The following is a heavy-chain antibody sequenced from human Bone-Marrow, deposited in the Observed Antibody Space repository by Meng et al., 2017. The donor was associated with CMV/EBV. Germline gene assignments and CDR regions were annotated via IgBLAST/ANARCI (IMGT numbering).Heavy chain of an antibody. CDR3: ARDLVVAAQGDYYYYGMDV. D-gene: IGHD2-15*01. CDR2: IIPILGIA. Sequence: SVKVSCKASGGTFSSYAISWVRQAPGQGLEWMGGIIPILGIANYAQKFQGRVTMTRDTSTSTVYMELSSLRSEDTAVYYCARDLVVAAQGDYYYYGMDVWGQGTTVTVSS. J-gene: IGHJ6*02. V-gene: IGHV1-69*10. CDR1: GGTFSSYA.